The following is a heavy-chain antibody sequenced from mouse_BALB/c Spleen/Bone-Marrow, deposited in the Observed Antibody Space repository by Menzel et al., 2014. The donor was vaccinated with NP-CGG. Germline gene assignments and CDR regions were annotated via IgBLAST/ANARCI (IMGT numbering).Heavy chain of an antibody. Sequence: EVKLMESGGGLVRPGGSGNLSCAASGFTFGTYEMAWVGQPPGRGLGGVDFFSILAYSIYYADTVTGRFTISRENAKSTLYLEMSSLRSEDTAIYYCTRNYGNQGAMDYWGQGTSVTVSS. CDR1: GFTFGTYE. D-gene: IGHD2-1*01. J-gene: IGHJ4*01. V-gene: IGHV5-15*02. CDR2: FSILAYSI. CDR3: TRNYGNQGAMDY.